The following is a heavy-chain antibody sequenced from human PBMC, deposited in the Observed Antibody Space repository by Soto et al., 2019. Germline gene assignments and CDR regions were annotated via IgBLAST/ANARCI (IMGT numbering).Heavy chain of an antibody. V-gene: IGHV4-34*01. CDR3: ARGRGSREDYYYGMDV. D-gene: IGHD6-13*01. Sequence: SETLSLTCAVYGGSFSGYYWSWIRQPPGKGLEWIGEINHSGSTNYNPSLKSRVTISVDTSKNQFSLKLSSVTAADTAVYYCARGRGSREDYYYGMDVWGQGTTVTVSS. J-gene: IGHJ6*02. CDR1: GGSFSGYY. CDR2: INHSGST.